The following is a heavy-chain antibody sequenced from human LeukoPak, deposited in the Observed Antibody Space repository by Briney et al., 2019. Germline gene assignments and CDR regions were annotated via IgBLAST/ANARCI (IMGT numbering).Heavy chain of an antibody. CDR2: IIPIFGTA. J-gene: IGHJ4*02. CDR3: ASEVGLRGYSYGVGD. D-gene: IGHD5-18*01. CDR1: GGTFSSYA. V-gene: IGHV1-69*06. Sequence: ASVKVSCKASGGTFSSYAISWVRQAPGQGLEWMGGIIPIFGTANYAQKFRGRVTITADKSTSTAYMELSSLRSEDTAVYHCASEVGLRGYSYGVGDWGQGTLVTVSS.